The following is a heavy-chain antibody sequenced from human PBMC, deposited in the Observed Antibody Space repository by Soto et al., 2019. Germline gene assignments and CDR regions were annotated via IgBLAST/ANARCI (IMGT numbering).Heavy chain of an antibody. J-gene: IGHJ4*02. CDR2: ISGSGGST. Sequence: GGSLRLSCAASGFTFSSYAMSWVRQAPGKGLEWVSAISGSGGSTYYADSVKGRFTISRDNSKNTLYLQMNSLRAEDTAVYYCAISLTVTPYYFDYWGQGTLVTVYS. D-gene: IGHD4-17*01. CDR3: AISLTVTPYYFDY. V-gene: IGHV3-23*01. CDR1: GFTFSSYA.